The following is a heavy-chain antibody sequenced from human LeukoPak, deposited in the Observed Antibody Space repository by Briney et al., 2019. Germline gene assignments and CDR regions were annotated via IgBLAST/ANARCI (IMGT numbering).Heavy chain of an antibody. CDR1: GYSFTDYW. CDR3: TRQGRTWIHYFDRPDY. Sequence: GESLKISCQTSGYSFTDYWVGWVRQMPGKGLEWMGIIYPENSDTKYSPSFQGQVTFSVDKFLTTAYLHWISLKASDTAIYYCTRQGRTWIHYFDRPDYWGQGTLVTVSS. V-gene: IGHV5-51*01. J-gene: IGHJ4*02. CDR2: IYPENSDT. D-gene: IGHD3-9*01.